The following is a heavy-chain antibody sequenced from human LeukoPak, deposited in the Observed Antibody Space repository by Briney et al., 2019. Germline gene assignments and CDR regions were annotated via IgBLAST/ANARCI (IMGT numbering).Heavy chain of an antibody. CDR1: GFTFSSYG. J-gene: IGHJ6*02. V-gene: IGHV3-30*03. CDR2: ISNDGSKK. D-gene: IGHD6-19*01. CDR3: ARVQGAYSSGWYFTQPYYYGMDV. Sequence: PGGSLRLSCAASGFTFSSYGMHWVRQAPGKGLDWVAVISNDGSKKYYADSVKGRFTISRDNSKNTLYLQMNSLRAEDTAVYYCARVQGAYSSGWYFTQPYYYGMDVWGQGTTVTVSS.